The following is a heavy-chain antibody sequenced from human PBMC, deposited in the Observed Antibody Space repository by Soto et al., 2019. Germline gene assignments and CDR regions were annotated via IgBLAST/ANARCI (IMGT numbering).Heavy chain of an antibody. Sequence: QVQLQESGPGLVKPSQTLSLTCTVSGGSISSGDYYWSWIRQPPGKGLEWIGYIYYSGSTYYNPSLKSRVTISVDTSKNQFSLKLSSVTAADRAVYYCDREAPMVTVGSYFDYWGQGTLVTVSS. CDR1: GGSISSGDYY. CDR2: IYYSGST. J-gene: IGHJ4*02. CDR3: DREAPMVTVGSYFDY. D-gene: IGHD5-18*01. V-gene: IGHV4-30-4*01.